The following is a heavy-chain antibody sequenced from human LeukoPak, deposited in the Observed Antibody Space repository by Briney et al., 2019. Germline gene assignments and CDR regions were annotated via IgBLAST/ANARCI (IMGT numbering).Heavy chain of an antibody. V-gene: IGHV1-69*13. CDR2: IIPIFGTA. Sequence: ASVKVSCKASGYTFTSYAISWVRQAPGQGLEWMGGIIPIFGTANYAQKFQGRVTITADESTSTAYMELSRLRSDDTAVYYCARGGSSGEWFSHLDYWGQGTLVTVSS. D-gene: IGHD3-3*01. CDR3: ARGGSSGEWFSHLDY. CDR1: GYTFTSYA. J-gene: IGHJ4*02.